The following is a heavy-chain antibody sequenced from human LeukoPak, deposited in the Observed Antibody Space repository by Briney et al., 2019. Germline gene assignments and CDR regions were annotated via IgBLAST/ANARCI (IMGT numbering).Heavy chain of an antibody. CDR3: VPTTLALFDY. V-gene: IGHV3-48*04. J-gene: IGHJ4*02. Sequence: GGSLRLSCAASGFTFSSYGMHWVRQAPGKGLEWVSYISSSGSTIYYADSVKGRFTISRDNAKNSLYLQMNSLRAEDTAVYYCVPTTLALFDYWGQGTLVTVSS. CDR2: ISSSGSTI. D-gene: IGHD2/OR15-2a*01. CDR1: GFTFSSYG.